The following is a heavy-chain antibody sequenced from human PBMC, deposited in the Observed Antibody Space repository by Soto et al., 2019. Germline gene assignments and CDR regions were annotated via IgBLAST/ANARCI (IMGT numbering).Heavy chain of an antibody. J-gene: IGHJ5*02. CDR2: IKQDGSER. Sequence: LRLSCAASGFTFGNYWMSWVRQAPGKGPEWVANIKQDGSERRYVDSVKGRFTISRDNAENSLYLQMNSLRVEDTGVYYCASARHIGPWGQGTLVTVSS. V-gene: IGHV3-7*01. CDR1: GFTFGNYW. D-gene: IGHD2-21*01. CDR3: ASARHIGP.